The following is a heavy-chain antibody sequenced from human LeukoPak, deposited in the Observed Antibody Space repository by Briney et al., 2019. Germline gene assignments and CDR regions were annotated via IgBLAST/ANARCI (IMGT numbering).Heavy chain of an antibody. CDR1: GYTFIDYY. Sequence: ASVKVSCKASGYTFIDYYMHWVRQAPGQGLEWMGRINPNSGGTKYAQKFQGRVTMTSDTSITTAYMELSRLRSDDTAMYFCMRGPIQLRQGFDPWGQGTLVTVSS. CDR2: INPNSGGT. J-gene: IGHJ5*02. CDR3: MRGPIQLRQGFDP. D-gene: IGHD1-1*01. V-gene: IGHV1-2*06.